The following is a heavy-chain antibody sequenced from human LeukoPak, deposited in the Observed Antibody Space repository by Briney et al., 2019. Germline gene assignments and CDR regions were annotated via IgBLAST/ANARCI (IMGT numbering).Heavy chain of an antibody. V-gene: IGHV4-39*02. Sequence: SETLSLTCTVSGGSIIISNYYWGWIRQPPGKGLEWIGSVYYSGSTYYNPSLKSRVTISVDTSKNQFSLRLRSLTAADTAVYYCARAHRTGNYYDIFWFDPWGQGTLVTVSS. CDR1: GGSIIISNYY. CDR2: VYYSGST. CDR3: ARAHRTGNYYDIFWFDP. D-gene: IGHD1-26*01. J-gene: IGHJ5*02.